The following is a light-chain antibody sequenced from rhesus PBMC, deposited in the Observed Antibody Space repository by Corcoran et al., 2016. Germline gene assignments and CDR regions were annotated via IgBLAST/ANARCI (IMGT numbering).Light chain of an antibody. CDR2: GAS. V-gene: IGKV3S9*01. Sequence: EIVMTQSPATLSLSPGERATLSCRASQTVSNYVAWYQQNPEQAPRLLNYGASSRATGIPDWFSGRGSGTDFVPTISSLEPEDVGVYYCQRYNNWWTFGHGTKVDIK. CDR1: QTVSNY. J-gene: IGKJ1*01. CDR3: QRYNNWWT.